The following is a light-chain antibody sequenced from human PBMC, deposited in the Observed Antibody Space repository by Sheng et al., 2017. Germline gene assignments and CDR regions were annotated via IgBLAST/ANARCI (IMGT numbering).Light chain of an antibody. CDR3: ASYTSTVTLEV. V-gene: IGLV2-14*03. CDR1: SSDVGGYNY. J-gene: IGLJ1*01. Sequence: QSDLTQPASVSGSPGQSITISCTGSSSDVGGYNYVSWYQHHPGKAPKLMIYGVSNRPSGVSDRFSGSKSGNTASLTISGLQAEDEADYYCASYTSTVTLEVFGTGTRVTVL. CDR2: GVS.